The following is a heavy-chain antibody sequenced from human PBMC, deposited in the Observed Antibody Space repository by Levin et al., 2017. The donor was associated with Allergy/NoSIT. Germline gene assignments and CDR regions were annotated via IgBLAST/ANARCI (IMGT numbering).Heavy chain of an antibody. D-gene: IGHD3-22*01. J-gene: IGHJ3*02. Sequence: GGSLRLSCAASGFTFSDHYMDWVRQAPGKGLEWVGRTRNKANRYTTEYAASVKGRFTISRDDSKNSLYLQMNSLKTEDTGVYYCARGGYYDFSGYSGGDAFDIWGQGTMVTVSS. CDR3: ARGGYYDFSGYSGGDAFDI. V-gene: IGHV3-72*01. CDR2: TRNKANRYTT. CDR1: GFTFSDHY.